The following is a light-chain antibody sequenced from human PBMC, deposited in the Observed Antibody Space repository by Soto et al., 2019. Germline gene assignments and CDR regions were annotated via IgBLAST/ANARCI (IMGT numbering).Light chain of an antibody. CDR3: ASYTGSSTVI. CDR1: SSDIGGYNY. V-gene: IGLV2-14*01. CDR2: EVS. Sequence: QSALTQPASVSGSPGQSITISCTGTSSDIGGYNYVSWYQQYPGKAPKLMIYEVSIRLSGVSNRFSGSKSANTASLTISGLQAEDEADYYCASYTGSSTVIFGGGTKLTVL. J-gene: IGLJ2*01.